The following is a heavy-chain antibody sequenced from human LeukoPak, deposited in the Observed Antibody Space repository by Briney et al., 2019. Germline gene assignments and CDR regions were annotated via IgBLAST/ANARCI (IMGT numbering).Heavy chain of an antibody. CDR1: GFTFSSYR. CDR2: ISYDGSEK. D-gene: IGHD3-10*01. Sequence: PGRSLTLSCAASGFTFSSYRLHWVRQAPGKGLGWVALISYDGSEKYYADSVEGRFTISRDNSKNTLYLQMSSLSIEDTAVYYCARDPLRLGVSGGYSDVWGRGTLLTVSS. CDR3: ARDPLRLGVSGGYSDV. J-gene: IGHJ2*01. V-gene: IGHV3-30*03.